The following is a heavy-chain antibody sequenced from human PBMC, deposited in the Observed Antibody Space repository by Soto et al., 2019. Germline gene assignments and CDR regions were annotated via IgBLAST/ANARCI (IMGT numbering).Heavy chain of an antibody. D-gene: IGHD6-19*01. Sequence: QVQLVQSGAEVKKPGSSVKVSCKASGGTFSSYAISWVRQAPGQGLEWMGGIIPIFGTANYAQKFQGRVTSAADESTRTAYMELSSLRSEDTAVYYCARDLGAVAGSGTPPVDYWGQGTLVTVSS. CDR2: IIPIFGTA. CDR1: GGTFSSYA. J-gene: IGHJ4*02. CDR3: ARDLGAVAGSGTPPVDY. V-gene: IGHV1-69*12.